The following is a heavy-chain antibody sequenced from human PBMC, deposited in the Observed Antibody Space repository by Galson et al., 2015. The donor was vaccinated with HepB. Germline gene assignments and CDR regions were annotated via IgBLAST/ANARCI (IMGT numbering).Heavy chain of an antibody. CDR1: GYTFTSYG. J-gene: IGHJ6*02. CDR2: ISAYNGNT. V-gene: IGHV1-18*04. D-gene: IGHD3-3*01. Sequence: VKVSCKASGYTFTSYGISWVRQAPGQGLEWMGWISAYNGNTNYAQRLQGRVTMTTDTSTSTAYMELRSLRSDDTAVYYCARRGYDFWSGYYTGINYYGMDVWGQGTTVTVSS. CDR3: ARRGYDFWSGYYTGINYYGMDV.